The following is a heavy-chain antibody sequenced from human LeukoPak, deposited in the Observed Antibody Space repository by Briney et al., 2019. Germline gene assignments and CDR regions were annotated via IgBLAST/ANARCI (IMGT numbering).Heavy chain of an antibody. CDR2: ISYDGSNK. V-gene: IGHV3-30*18. D-gene: IGHD6-19*01. CDR1: GFTFSSYG. Sequence: GRSLRLSCAASGFTFSSYGMHWVRQAPGKGLEWVAVISYDGSNKYYADSVKGRFTISRDNSKNTLYLQMNSLRAEDTAVYYCAKVATPRSKGIAVALNPWGQGTLVTVSS. CDR3: AKVATPRSKGIAVALNP. J-gene: IGHJ5*02.